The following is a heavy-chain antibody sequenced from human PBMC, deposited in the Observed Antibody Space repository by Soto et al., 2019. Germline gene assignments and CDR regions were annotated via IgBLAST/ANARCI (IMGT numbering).Heavy chain of an antibody. V-gene: IGHV1-69*13. CDR3: ARVNYGDYYYGMDV. Sequence: SVKVSCKASGYTFTSYDINWVRQAPGQGLEWMGGIIPVYGTTDYAQNFQDRVTFTADESTSTAYMDMSSLRSDDTALYYCARVNYGDYYYGMDVWGQGTTVTVSS. J-gene: IGHJ6*02. CDR1: GYTFTSYD. D-gene: IGHD4-17*01. CDR2: IIPVYGTT.